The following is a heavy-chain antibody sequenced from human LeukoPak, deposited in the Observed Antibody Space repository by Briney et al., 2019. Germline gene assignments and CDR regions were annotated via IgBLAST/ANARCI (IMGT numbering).Heavy chain of an antibody. CDR3: AKDAVAPGSGGDYFDY. J-gene: IGHJ4*02. CDR1: GFTFSSNA. CDR2: ITANGGRT. Sequence: GGSLRLSCAASGFTFSSNAMSWVRQAPGKGLEWVSVITANGGRTYYADSVKGRFTISRDNSKNTLSPQMNSLRAEDTAVYYCAKDAVAPGSGGDYFDYWGQGTLVTVSS. D-gene: IGHD3-10*01. V-gene: IGHV3-23*01.